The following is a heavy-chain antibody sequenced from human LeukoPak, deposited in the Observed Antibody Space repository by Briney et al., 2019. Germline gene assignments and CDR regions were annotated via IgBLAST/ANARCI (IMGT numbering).Heavy chain of an antibody. CDR1: GFIFSNYW. Sequence: GGSLRLSCAASGFIFSNYWMTWVRQAPGKGLEWVSAISGSGGSTYYADSVKGRFTISRDNSKNTLYLQMNSLRAEDTAVYYCAKPSIYYDFWSGSYYFDYWGQGTLVTVSS. CDR2: ISGSGGST. D-gene: IGHD3-3*01. V-gene: IGHV3-23*01. CDR3: AKPSIYYDFWSGSYYFDY. J-gene: IGHJ4*02.